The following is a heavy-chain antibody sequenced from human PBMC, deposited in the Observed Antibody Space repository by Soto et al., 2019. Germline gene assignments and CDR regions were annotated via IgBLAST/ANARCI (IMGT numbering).Heavy chain of an antibody. CDR3: ATSFGSGSRAFDY. CDR2: FNPILSFS. D-gene: IGHD3-10*01. Sequence: QVQLVQSGAEVKKPGSSVKVSCKASGDTFNFYTINWVRQAPGLGLEWMGRFNPILSFSNSALKFQGRVTLTADQSTSTAYMLMSSLRSEDTAIYYWATSFGSGSRAFDYWGPGALVTVSS. J-gene: IGHJ4*02. CDR1: GDTFNFYT. V-gene: IGHV1-69*02.